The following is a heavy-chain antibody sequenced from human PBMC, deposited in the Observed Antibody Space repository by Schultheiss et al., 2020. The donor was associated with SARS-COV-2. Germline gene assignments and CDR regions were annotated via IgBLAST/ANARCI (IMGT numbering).Heavy chain of an antibody. V-gene: IGHV3-30*18. CDR1: GFTFSNYG. Sequence: GGSLRLSCAASGFTFSNYGMHWVRQAPGKGLEWLAVISDDGSSEYYADSVKGRFTISRDNSRDTLHLQMNSLRAEDTAVYYCAKDSAGDNWGQGTMVTVSS. CDR3: AKDSAGDN. J-gene: IGHJ3*02. D-gene: IGHD3-10*01. CDR2: ISDDGSSE.